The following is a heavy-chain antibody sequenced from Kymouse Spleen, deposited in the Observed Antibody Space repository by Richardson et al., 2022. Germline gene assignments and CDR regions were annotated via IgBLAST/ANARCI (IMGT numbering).Heavy chain of an antibody. J-gene: IGHJ6*02. CDR2: INHSGST. V-gene: IGHV4-34*01. CDR3: ARGTWASLDV. Sequence: QVQLQQWGAGLLKPSETLSLTCAVYGGSFSGYYWSWIRQPPGKGLEWIGEINHSGSTNYNPSLKSRVTISVDTSKNQFSLKLSSVTAADTAVYYCARGTWASLDVWGQGTTVTVSS. CDR1: GGSFSGYY. D-gene: IGHD1-26*01.